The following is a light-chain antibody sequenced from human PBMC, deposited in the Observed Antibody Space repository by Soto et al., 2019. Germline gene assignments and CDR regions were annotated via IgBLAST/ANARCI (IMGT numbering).Light chain of an antibody. CDR1: QGINNW. Sequence: DIQMTQSPSSVSASVGDRVTITCRASQGINNWLAWYQQKPGKAPKLLTYTTSNLQSGAPSRFSGSGSGTDFTLTISSLQLEDFAADYCHQANSFPLTFGGGPKVEIK. CDR2: TTS. J-gene: IGKJ4*01. V-gene: IGKV1D-12*01. CDR3: HQANSFPLT.